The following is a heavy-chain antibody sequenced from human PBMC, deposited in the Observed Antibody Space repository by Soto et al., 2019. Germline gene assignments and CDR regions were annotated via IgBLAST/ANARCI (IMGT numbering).Heavy chain of an antibody. D-gene: IGHD3-9*01. Sequence: SETLSLTCTVSGGSISSYYWSWIRQSPEKGLEYIGYISYSGSTNYNPSLKSRVTTSLDTSKNQFSLKLSSVTAADTAIYYCASLNFDILTGYYAFDLRGQGTMVTVSS. CDR2: ISYSGST. CDR3: ASLNFDILTGYYAFDL. CDR1: GGSISSYY. V-gene: IGHV4-59*08. J-gene: IGHJ3*01.